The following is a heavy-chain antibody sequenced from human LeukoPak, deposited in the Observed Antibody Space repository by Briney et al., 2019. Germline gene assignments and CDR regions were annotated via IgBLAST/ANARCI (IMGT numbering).Heavy chain of an antibody. V-gene: IGHV3-23*01. CDR2: ISGSGGST. J-gene: IGHJ4*02. CDR1: GFTFSSYA. CDR3: AKEGIGYCSSTSCLRNLDY. Sequence: GGSLRLSCAASGFTFSSYAMSWDRQAPGKGLEWVSAISGSGGSTYYADSVKGRFTISRDNSKNTLYLQMNSLRAEDTAVYYCAKEGIGYCSSTSCLRNLDYWGQGTLVTVSS. D-gene: IGHD2-2*01.